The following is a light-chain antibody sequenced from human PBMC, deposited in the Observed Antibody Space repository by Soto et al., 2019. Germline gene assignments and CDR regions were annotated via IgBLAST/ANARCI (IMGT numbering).Light chain of an antibody. Sequence: QSLLTQPPSACGAPGQRVTISCSGRSFNIGSNTVNWYQQLPGTAPKLLIYSNNQRPSGVPERSSGSKSGTAASLAISGLQSEDEADDYCAEWDDSLNGYVFGTGTKVTVL. CDR3: AEWDDSLNGYV. CDR2: SNN. J-gene: IGLJ1*01. CDR1: SFNIGSNT. V-gene: IGLV1-44*01.